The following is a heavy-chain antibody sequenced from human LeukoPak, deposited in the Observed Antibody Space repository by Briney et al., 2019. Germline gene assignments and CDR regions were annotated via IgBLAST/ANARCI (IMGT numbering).Heavy chain of an antibody. J-gene: IGHJ4*02. D-gene: IGHD2-15*01. CDR1: GFTVSSNY. Sequence: PGGSLRLSCAVSGFTVSSNYMTWVRQAPGKGLEWVSVIYSGGDKYYADSVKGRFTISRDNSKNTLYLQMNSLRAEDAAVYYCARDRRYCSGDSCYSGVDCWGQGTLVTVSS. V-gene: IGHV3-53*01. CDR2: IYSGGDK. CDR3: ARDRRYCSGDSCYSGVDC.